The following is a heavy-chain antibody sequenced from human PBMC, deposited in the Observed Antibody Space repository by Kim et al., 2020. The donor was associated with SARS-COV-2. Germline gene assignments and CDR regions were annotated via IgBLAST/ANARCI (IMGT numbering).Heavy chain of an antibody. V-gene: IGHV3-30-3*01. J-gene: IGHJ4*02. CDR3: ARAGSGSYYPLDY. Sequence: GGSLRLSCAASGFTFSSYAMHWVRQAPGKGLEWVAVISYDGSNKYYADSVKGRFTISRDNSKNTLYLQMHSLRAEDTAVYYCARAGSGSYYPLDYWRQGTLVTVSS. CDR1: GFTFSSYA. CDR2: ISYDGSNK. D-gene: IGHD3-10*01.